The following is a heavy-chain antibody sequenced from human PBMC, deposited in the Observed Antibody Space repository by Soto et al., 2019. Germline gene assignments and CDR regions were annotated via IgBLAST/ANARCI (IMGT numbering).Heavy chain of an antibody. D-gene: IGHD6-19*01. J-gene: IGHJ6*02. CDR2: IYSSGSA. CDR1: GDSVSSGGCY. Sequence: PSETLSLTCTVSGDSVSSGGCYWGWIRQPPGKGLEWIGYIYSSGSANYNPSLKSRVTISRDTSKNQISLKVASVTAADTAGYYCARGFSSVSMDAWGQGTTVTVS. CDR3: ARGFSSVSMDA. V-gene: IGHV4-61*08.